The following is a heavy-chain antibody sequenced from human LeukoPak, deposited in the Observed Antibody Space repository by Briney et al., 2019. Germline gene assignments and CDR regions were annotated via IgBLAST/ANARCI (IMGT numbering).Heavy chain of an antibody. Sequence: GGSLRLSCAASGFTFSNYAMRWVRQAPGKGLEWVSSITGSGDSTYCADSVKGRFTISRDNSQNTLYLQMNSLRAEDTAVYYCADSNYWYPDDYWGQGTLVTVSS. CDR2: ITGSGDST. J-gene: IGHJ4*02. D-gene: IGHD4-11*01. CDR1: GFTFSNYA. V-gene: IGHV3-23*01. CDR3: ADSNYWYPDDY.